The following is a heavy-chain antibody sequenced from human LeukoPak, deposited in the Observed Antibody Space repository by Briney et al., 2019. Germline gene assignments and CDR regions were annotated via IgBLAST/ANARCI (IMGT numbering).Heavy chain of an antibody. D-gene: IGHD4-23*01. CDR2: IKQDGSEK. V-gene: IGHV3-7*01. Sequence: GGSLRLSCAASGFTFSSYWMSWVRQAPGRGLEWVANIKQDGSEKYYVDSVKGRFTISRDNAKNSLYLQMNSLRAEDTAVYYCARGTVAYYFDYWGQGTLVTVSS. J-gene: IGHJ4*02. CDR3: ARGTVAYYFDY. CDR1: GFTFSSYW.